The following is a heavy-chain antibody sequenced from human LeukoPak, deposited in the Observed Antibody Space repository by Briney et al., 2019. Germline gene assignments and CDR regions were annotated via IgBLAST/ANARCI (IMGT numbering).Heavy chain of an antibody. CDR3: AKDPRITMIVVVLGFDY. CDR2: LSGSGGST. Sequence: GGSLRLSCAASGFTFSSYAMSWVRQAPGKGLEWVSGLSGSGGSTDYADSVKGRFTISRDNSKNTLYLQMNSLRAEDTAVYYCAKDPRITMIVVVLGFDYWGQGTLVTVSS. V-gene: IGHV3-23*01. CDR1: GFTFSSYA. J-gene: IGHJ4*02. D-gene: IGHD3-22*01.